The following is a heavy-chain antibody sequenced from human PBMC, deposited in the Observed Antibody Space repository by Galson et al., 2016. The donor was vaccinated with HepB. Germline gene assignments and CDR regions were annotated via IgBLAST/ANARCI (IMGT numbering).Heavy chain of an antibody. CDR3: AIADCCSAICPTSFDD. V-gene: IGHV5-51*01. D-gene: IGHD2-2*01. Sequence: QSGAEVKKPGECLKISCKGSGYSFTSYWIGWVRQMPGKGLEWMGIIYPGDSDTRYRPSFQGQVTIPADKSISTASLQWSSLKASDTARYYCAIADCCSAICPTSFDDWGQGTLVTVSS. CDR1: GYSFTSYW. CDR2: IYPGDSDT. J-gene: IGHJ4*02.